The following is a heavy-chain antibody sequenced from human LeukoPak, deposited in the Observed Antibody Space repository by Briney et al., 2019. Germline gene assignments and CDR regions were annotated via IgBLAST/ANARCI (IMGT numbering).Heavy chain of an antibody. CDR1: GFIFSNYD. CDR3: ARPSSSGWYSH. CDR2: ITGSSRTK. D-gene: IGHD6-19*01. V-gene: IGHV3-48*01. J-gene: IGHJ4*01. Sequence: GGSLRLSCAASGFIFSNYDMNWVRQAPGKGLEWVSYITGSSRTKSYADSVKGRFTISRDNAENSVYLQMNSLRAEDTAVYYCARPSSSGWYSHWGQGTMVTVSS.